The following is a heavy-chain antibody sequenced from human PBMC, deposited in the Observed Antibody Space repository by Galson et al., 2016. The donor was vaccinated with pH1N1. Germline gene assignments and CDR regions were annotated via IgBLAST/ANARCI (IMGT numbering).Heavy chain of an antibody. J-gene: IGHJ6*02. Sequence: TELSMHWVRQAPGKGLEWMGGFDPEDGETIYAQKFQGRVTMTEDTSTDTAYMELSSLRSEDTAVYYCATVIAAGYGMDVWGQGTTVTVS. D-gene: IGHD6-13*01. CDR1: TELS. V-gene: IGHV1-24*01. CDR3: ATVIAAGYGMDV. CDR2: FDPEDGET.